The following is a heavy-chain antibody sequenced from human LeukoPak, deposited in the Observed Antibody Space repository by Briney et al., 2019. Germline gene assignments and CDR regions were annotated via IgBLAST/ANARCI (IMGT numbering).Heavy chain of an antibody. CDR2: ISAYNGNT. J-gene: IGHJ5*02. D-gene: IGHD4-17*01. Sequence: DSVKVSCKASGYTFTSYGISWVRQAPGQGLEWMGWISAYNGNTNYAQKLQGRVTMTTDTSTSTAYMELRSLRSDDTAVYYCARSHGVTTVTTDGFDPWGQGTLVTVSS. V-gene: IGHV1-18*01. CDR3: ARSHGVTTVTTDGFDP. CDR1: GYTFTSYG.